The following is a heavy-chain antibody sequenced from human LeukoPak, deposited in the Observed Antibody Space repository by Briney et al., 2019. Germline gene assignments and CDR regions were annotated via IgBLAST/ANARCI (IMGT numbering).Heavy chain of an antibody. CDR3: ASVAGSSLSRNYFDS. V-gene: IGHV3-9*01. Sequence: PGRSLRLSCAAPGFNFENYAMHWVRQLPGKGLEWVSGISWDNAKVDYVEPVKGRFTISRDNGRRPLYVQLNSLRVEDTALYYCASVAGSSLSRNYFDSWGQGTLVTVSS. CDR2: ISWDNAKV. J-gene: IGHJ4*02. D-gene: IGHD6-6*01. CDR1: GFNFENYA.